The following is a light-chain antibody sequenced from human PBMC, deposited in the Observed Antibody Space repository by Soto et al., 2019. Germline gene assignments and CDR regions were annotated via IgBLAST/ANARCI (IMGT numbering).Light chain of an antibody. CDR1: QSLLHSNGYNY. CDR2: LGS. CDR3: MQALQTPLT. Sequence: DIVMTQSPLSLPVTHGEPASISCRSSQSLLHSNGYNYLDWYLQKPGQSPQLLIYLGSNRASGVPDRFSGSGSCTDFTLKISRVEAEDVGVYYCMQALQTPLTFGGGTKVEIK. J-gene: IGKJ4*01. V-gene: IGKV2-28*01.